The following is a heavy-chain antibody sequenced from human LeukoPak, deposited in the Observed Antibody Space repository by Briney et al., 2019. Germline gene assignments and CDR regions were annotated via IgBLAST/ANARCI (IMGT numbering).Heavy chain of an antibody. J-gene: IGHJ5*02. CDR1: GFTFSDYA. CDR2: ISAIGDGT. CDR3: AKDWATLPSRLSPSAS. D-gene: IGHD6-6*01. Sequence: PGASLRLSCAASGFTFSDYAMSWVRQAPGGGLEWVSTISAIGDGTVYADSVKGRFTIARDNSKNILILQMNNLRTDDTAVYYCAKDWATLPSRLSPSASWGQGILVTVSS. V-gene: IGHV3-23*01.